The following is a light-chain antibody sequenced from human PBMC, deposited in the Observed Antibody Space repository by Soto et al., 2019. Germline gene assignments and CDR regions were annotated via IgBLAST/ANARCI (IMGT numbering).Light chain of an antibody. CDR2: EVT. CDR1: STDVGGYNY. V-gene: IGLV2-14*01. CDR3: GSYSSTDTPFV. Sequence: QSVLAQPSSVSGCPGQSITISCTGTSTDVGGYNYVSWYQHHSGKAPKLLIYEVTNRPSGISDRFSGSKSVNTASLTISGLQAEDESDYYCGSYSSTDTPFVFGTGTKVTVL. J-gene: IGLJ1*01.